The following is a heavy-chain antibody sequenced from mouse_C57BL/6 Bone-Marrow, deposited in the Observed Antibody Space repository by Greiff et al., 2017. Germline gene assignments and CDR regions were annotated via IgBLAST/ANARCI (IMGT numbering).Heavy chain of an antibody. CDR2: IYPRSGNT. D-gene: IGHD1-1*01. V-gene: IGHV1-81*01. CDR1: GYTFTSYG. Sequence: VKLVESGAELARPGASVKLSCKASGYTFTSYGISWVKQRTGQGLEWIGEIYPRSGNTYYNEKFKGKATLTADKSSSTAYMEIRSLTSEDSAVYFCARRHYYGSTYFDYWGQGTTLTVSS. CDR3: ARRHYYGSTYFDY. J-gene: IGHJ2*01.